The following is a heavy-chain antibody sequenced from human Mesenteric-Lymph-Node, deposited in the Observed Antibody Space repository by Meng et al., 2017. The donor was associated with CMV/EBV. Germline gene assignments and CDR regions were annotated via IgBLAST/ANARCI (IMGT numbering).Heavy chain of an antibody. CDR3: AKGFPWGCDY. CDR1: GFTVSSNY. Sequence: GESLKISCAASGFTVSSNYMSWVRQAPGKGLEWVSVIYSGGSTYYADSVKGRFTISRDNSKNTLYLQMNSLRAEDTAVYYCAKGFPWGCDYWGQGTLVTVSS. D-gene: IGHD7-27*01. J-gene: IGHJ4*02. V-gene: IGHV3-66*02. CDR2: IYSGGST.